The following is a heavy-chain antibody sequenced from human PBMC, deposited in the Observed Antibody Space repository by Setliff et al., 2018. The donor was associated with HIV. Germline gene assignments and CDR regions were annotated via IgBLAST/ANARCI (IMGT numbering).Heavy chain of an antibody. D-gene: IGHD3-22*01. V-gene: IGHV1-69*10. CDR3: ARRVSYASSGYPLGY. CDR2: IIPILGVA. CDR1: GGTFSSYA. Sequence: ASVKVSCKPSGGTFSSYAITWVRQAPGQGLEWMGGIIPILGVANYAQKFQGRVTMTSDTSTNTVYMDLSSLRSDDTALYFCARRVSYASSGYPLGYWGQGTQVTVSS. J-gene: IGHJ4*02.